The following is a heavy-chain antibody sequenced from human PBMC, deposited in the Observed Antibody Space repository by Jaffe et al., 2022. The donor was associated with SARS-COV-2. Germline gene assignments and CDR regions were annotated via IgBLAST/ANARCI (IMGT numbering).Heavy chain of an antibody. D-gene: IGHD2-8*02. V-gene: IGHV3-23*04. CDR2: ITGSGDNT. CDR1: GFTFSTYA. J-gene: IGHJ6*03. CDR3: ANHWWEVSYYHYHMDV. Sequence: EVKLVESGGGLVQPGGSLRLSCAASGFTFSTYAMSWVRQAPGKGLEWVSSITGSGDNTYYADSVTGRFTISRDNSKNTLYLQMNSLRAEDAAVYYCANHWWEVSYYHYHMDVWGKGTTVTVSS.